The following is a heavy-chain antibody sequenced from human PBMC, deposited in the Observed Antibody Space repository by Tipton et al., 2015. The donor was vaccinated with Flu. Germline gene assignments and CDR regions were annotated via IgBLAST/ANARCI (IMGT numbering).Heavy chain of an antibody. CDR1: GDSIGSGGAY. CDR3: ARRDYSNYVSDPKSRFDP. D-gene: IGHD4-11*01. Sequence: TLSLTCTVSGDSIGSGGAYWSWIRQRPGKGLEWLGCIYYSGSTYYNPSLESRLTISVDTSKNQFSLKVKSVTAADTAVYYCARRDYSNYVSDPKSRFDPWGQGILVTVSS. J-gene: IGHJ5*02. CDR2: IYYSGST. V-gene: IGHV4-31*03.